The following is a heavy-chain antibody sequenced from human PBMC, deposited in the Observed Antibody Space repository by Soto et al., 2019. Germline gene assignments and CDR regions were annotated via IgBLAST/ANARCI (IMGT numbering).Heavy chain of an antibody. V-gene: IGHV3-23*01. Sequence: EAQLLESGGDSAQPGGSLRLSCAASGFTFSAYVLNWVRQAPGKGLEWVSGISGSGDVTYYADSVRGRFTISRDNSKNTLYRQMNSLRAEDTAIYYCAKEERTFGDGYWGRGTLVTVSS. CDR3: AKEERTFGDGY. CDR2: ISGSGDVT. D-gene: IGHD3-3*01. J-gene: IGHJ4*02. CDR1: GFTFSAYV.